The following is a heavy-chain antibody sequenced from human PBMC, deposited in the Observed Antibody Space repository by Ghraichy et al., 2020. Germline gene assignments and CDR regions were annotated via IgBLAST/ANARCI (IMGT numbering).Heavy chain of an antibody. CDR2: ISSSGSTI. Sequence: GGSLRLSCAASGFTFSSYEMNWVRQAPGKGLEWVSYISSSGSTIYYADSVKGRFTISRDNAKNSLYLQMNSLRAEDTAVYYCARDQAPPTYYYDSSGFDIWGQGTMVTVSS. D-gene: IGHD3-22*01. V-gene: IGHV3-48*03. CDR3: ARDQAPPTYYYDSSGFDI. J-gene: IGHJ3*02. CDR1: GFTFSSYE.